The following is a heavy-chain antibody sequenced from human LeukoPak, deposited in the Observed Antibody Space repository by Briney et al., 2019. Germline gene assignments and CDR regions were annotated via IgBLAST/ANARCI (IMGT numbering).Heavy chain of an antibody. Sequence: GGSLRLSCAASGFTFSSYGMHWVRQAPGKGLEWVAVISYDGSNKYYADSVKGRFTISRDNSKNTLYLQMNSLRAEDTAVYYCAKARSGSYDLDAFDIWGQGTMVTVSS. D-gene: IGHD1-26*01. CDR3: AKARSGSYDLDAFDI. CDR1: GFTFSSYG. CDR2: ISYDGSNK. V-gene: IGHV3-30*18. J-gene: IGHJ3*02.